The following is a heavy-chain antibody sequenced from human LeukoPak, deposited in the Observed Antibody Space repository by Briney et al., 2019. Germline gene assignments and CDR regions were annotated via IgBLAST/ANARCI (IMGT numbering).Heavy chain of an antibody. V-gene: IGHV3-30-3*01. CDR2: ISYDGSNK. CDR1: GFTFSSYA. D-gene: IGHD3-22*01. CDR3: ARDRIYYDSSGYLSY. Sequence: GGSLRLSCAASGFTFSSYAMHWVRQAPGKGLEWVAVISYDGSNKYYADSVKGRFTTSRDNSKNTLYLQMNSLRAEDTAVYYCARDRIYYDSSGYLSYWGQGTLVTVSS. J-gene: IGHJ4*02.